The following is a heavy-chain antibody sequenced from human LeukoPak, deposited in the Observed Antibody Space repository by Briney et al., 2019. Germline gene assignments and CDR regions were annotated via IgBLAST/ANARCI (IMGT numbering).Heavy chain of an antibody. CDR3: ARARRGYSYGSPPDY. Sequence: SETLSLTCTVSGVSISSYYWSWIRQPPGKGLEWIGYIYYSGSTNYNPSLKSRVTISVDTSKNQFSLKLSSVTAADTAVYYCARARRGYSYGSPPDYWGQGTLVTVSS. J-gene: IGHJ4*02. V-gene: IGHV4-59*01. D-gene: IGHD5-18*01. CDR2: IYYSGST. CDR1: GVSISSYY.